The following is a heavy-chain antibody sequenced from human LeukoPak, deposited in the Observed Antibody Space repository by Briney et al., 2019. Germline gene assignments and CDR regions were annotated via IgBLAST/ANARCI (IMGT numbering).Heavy chain of an antibody. Sequence: PGGSLRLSCEASGFTFSNYGMHWVRQAPGKGLEWVAFLRHNGGREYYVDSVRGRFTISRDNPKNTLYLEMNSLRVEDTAVYYCAKADIVAVRSALEYWGQGTLVSVSS. D-gene: IGHD2-21*01. V-gene: IGHV3-30*02. CDR2: LRHNGGRE. CDR1: GFTFSNYG. J-gene: IGHJ4*02. CDR3: AKADIVAVRSALEY.